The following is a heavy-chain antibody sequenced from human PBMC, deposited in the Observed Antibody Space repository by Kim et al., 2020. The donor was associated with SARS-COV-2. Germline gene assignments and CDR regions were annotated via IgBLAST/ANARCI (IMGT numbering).Heavy chain of an antibody. V-gene: IGHV1-46*01. Sequence: ASVKVSCKASGYTFTSYYMHWVRQAPGQGLEWMGIINPSGGSTSYAQKFQGRVTMTRDTSTSTVYMELGSLRSEDTAVYYCARGRKKDTAMVIIGWFDSWGQGTLVTVSS. CDR1: GYTFTSYY. CDR2: INPSGGST. J-gene: IGHJ5*01. D-gene: IGHD5-18*01. CDR3: ARGRKKDTAMVIIGWFDS.